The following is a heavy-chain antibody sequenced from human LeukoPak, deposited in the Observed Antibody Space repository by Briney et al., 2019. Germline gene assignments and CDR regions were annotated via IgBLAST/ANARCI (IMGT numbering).Heavy chain of an antibody. CDR1: GFTVSGNY. J-gene: IGHJ4*02. CDR2: IYSGGSA. CDR3: ARGLLAAAGIDY. V-gene: IGHV3-53*01. Sequence: GGSLRLSCAASGFTVSGNYMSWVRQAPGKGLEWVSVIYSGGSAFNADSVKGRFTISRDNSKNTLYLQMNSLRAEDTAVYYCARGLLAAAGIDYWGQGALVTVSS. D-gene: IGHD6-13*01.